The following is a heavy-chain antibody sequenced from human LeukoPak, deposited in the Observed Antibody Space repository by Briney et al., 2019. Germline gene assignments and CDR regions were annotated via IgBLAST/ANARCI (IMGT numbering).Heavy chain of an antibody. CDR3: ARDGSVVVVAAVFDY. CDR1: GFTFSSYS. D-gene: IGHD2-15*01. J-gene: IGHJ4*02. V-gene: IGHV3-21*01. Sequence: PGGSLRLSCAASGFTFSSYSMNWVRQASGKGLEWVSSISSSSSYIYYADSVKGRFTISRDNAKNSLYLQMNSLRAEDTAVYYCARDGSVVVVAAVFDYWGQGTLVTVSS. CDR2: ISSSSSYI.